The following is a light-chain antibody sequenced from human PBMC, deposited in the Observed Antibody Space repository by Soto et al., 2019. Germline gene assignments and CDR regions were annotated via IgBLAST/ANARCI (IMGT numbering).Light chain of an antibody. J-gene: IGLJ1*01. CDR2: DVS. CDR1: SSDVGGYNF. Sequence: QSVLTQPRSVSGSPGQSVTISCTGTSSDVGGYNFVSWYQQYPGKAPKFMIYDVSKRPSGVPDRFSGSKSGNTASLTISGLLAEDEADYYCCSYAGSHTFVFGTGTKLTV. CDR3: CSYAGSHTFV. V-gene: IGLV2-11*01.